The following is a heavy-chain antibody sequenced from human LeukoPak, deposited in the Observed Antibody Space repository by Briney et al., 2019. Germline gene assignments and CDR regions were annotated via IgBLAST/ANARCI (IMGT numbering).Heavy chain of an antibody. CDR3: ARDSTMVTKNWFDP. J-gene: IGHJ5*02. CDR2: ISSSSSYI. V-gene: IGHV3-21*01. CDR1: GFTFSSYS. D-gene: IGHD5-18*01. Sequence: TGGSLRLSCAASGFTFSSYSMNWVRQAPGKGLEWVSSISSSSSYIYYADSVKGRFTISRVNAKSSLYLRMNSLRAEDTAVYYCARDSTMVTKNWFDPWGQGTLVTVSS.